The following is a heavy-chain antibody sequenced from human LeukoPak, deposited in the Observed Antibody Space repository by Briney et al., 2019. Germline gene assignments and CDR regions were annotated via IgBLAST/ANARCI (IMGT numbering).Heavy chain of an antibody. Sequence: GGSLRLSCAASAFTFSSYDMYWVRQAPGKGLEWVTFIRYDGSNKYYADSVKGRFTISRDNSKNTLYLHMNSLRPEDTALYYCAKAGAMILQHYFDYWGQGTLVTVSS. CDR3: AKAGAMILQHYFDY. J-gene: IGHJ4*02. CDR1: AFTFSSYD. V-gene: IGHV3-30*02. CDR2: IRYDGSNK. D-gene: IGHD3-22*01.